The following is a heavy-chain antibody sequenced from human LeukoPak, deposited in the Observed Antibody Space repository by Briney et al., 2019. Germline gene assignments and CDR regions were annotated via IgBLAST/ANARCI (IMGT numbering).Heavy chain of an antibody. D-gene: IGHD6-13*01. CDR3: ARRPTGYSSSWHFDY. CDR2: IYYSGST. V-gene: IGHV4-39*01. J-gene: IGHJ4*02. CDR1: GGSISSSSYY. Sequence: SETLSLTCTVSGGSISSSSYYWGWIRQPPGKGLEWLGSIYYSGSTYYNPSLKSRVTIPVDTSKNQFSLKLSSVTAADTAVYYCARRPTGYSSSWHFDYWGQGTLVTVSS.